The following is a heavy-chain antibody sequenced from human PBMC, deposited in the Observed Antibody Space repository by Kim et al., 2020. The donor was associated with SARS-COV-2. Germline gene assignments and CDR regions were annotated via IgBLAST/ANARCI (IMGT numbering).Heavy chain of an antibody. V-gene: IGHV3-7*01. J-gene: IGHJ4*02. Sequence: YVDSVRGRFIISRDNSKNSLYLQMNSLRAEDTAVYYCATVGRGATGSFGYWGQGTLVTVSS. CDR3: ATVGRGATGSFGY. D-gene: IGHD3-9*01.